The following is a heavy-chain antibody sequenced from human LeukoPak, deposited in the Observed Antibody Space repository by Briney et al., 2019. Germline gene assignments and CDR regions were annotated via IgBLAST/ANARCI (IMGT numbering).Heavy chain of an antibody. V-gene: IGHV3-23*01. D-gene: IGHD2-15*01. CDR2: ISGNSRDT. CDR3: ARYCSGGSCFLNYYGMDV. J-gene: IGHJ6*02. CDR1: GFTFSIYA. Sequence: PGGSLRLSCAASGFTFSIYAMTWVRQAPGKGLEWVSAISGNSRDTHYIDSVKGRFTISRDNSKSTLYLQMNSLRADDTAIYYCARYCSGGSCFLNYYGMDVWGQGTTVTVSS.